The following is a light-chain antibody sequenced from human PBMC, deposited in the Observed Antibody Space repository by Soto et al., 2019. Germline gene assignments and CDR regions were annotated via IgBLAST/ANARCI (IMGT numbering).Light chain of an antibody. CDR3: QQSYSTPWT. CDR2: AAS. V-gene: IGKV1-39*01. J-gene: IGKJ1*01. Sequence: DIQMTQSPSSLSASVGDRVTITCRASQSISSYLNWYQQKPGKAPKLLIYAASSLQSGVPSRFSGSGSGTDFTLTISSLQPEDFATYYCQQSYSTPWTFGQMTKVDIK. CDR1: QSISSY.